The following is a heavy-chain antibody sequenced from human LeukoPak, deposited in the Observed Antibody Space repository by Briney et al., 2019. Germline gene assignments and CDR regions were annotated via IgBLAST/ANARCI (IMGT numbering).Heavy chain of an antibody. J-gene: IGHJ6*03. CDR1: GYTFTSYG. CDR3: ARDQPWGILTGHYKFSHYYYMDV. V-gene: IGHV1-18*01. CDR2: ISAYNGNT. D-gene: IGHD3-9*01. Sequence: ASVKVSCKASGYTFTSYGISWVRQAPGQGLEWMGWISAYNGNTNYAQKLQGRVTMTTDTSTSTAYMELRSLRSDDTAVYYCARDQPWGILTGHYKFSHYYYMDVWGKGTTVTVSS.